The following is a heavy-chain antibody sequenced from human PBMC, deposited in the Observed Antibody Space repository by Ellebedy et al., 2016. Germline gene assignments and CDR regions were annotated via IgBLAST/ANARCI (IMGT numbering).Heavy chain of an antibody. CDR1: GDSLSSNSAA. V-gene: IGHV6-1*01. D-gene: IGHD2-21*01. Sequence: SQTLSLTCAISGDSLSSNSAAWNWIRQSPSRGLEWLGRTYYRSKWYIDYAVSLKSRITTNPDTSKNQFSPQLNSVTPGDTAVYYCATGRRNCRGDKCRHPVSTAFDIWGQGTMVAVSS. CDR2: TYYRSKWYI. J-gene: IGHJ3*02. CDR3: ATGRRNCRGDKCRHPVSTAFDI.